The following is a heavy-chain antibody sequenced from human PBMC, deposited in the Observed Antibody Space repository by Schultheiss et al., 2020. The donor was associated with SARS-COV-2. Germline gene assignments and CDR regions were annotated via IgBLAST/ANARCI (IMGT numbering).Heavy chain of an antibody. V-gene: IGHV1-46*01. CDR1: GYTFTSYY. CDR3: ARRGITGTLDGVRDYYFYGMDV. CDR2: INPSGGST. D-gene: IGHD1-20*01. J-gene: IGHJ6*02. Sequence: ASVKVSCKASGYTFTSYYMHWVRQAPGQGLEWMGIINPSGGSTSYAQKFQGRVTMTRDTSTSKVYIELSSLRSEDTAVYYCARRGITGTLDGVRDYYFYGMDVWGQGTTVTVSS.